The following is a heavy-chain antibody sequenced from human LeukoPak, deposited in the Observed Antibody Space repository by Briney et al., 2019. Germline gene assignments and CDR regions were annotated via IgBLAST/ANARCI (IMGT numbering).Heavy chain of an antibody. V-gene: IGHV4-30-2*01. Sequence: SETLSLTCAVSGGSISSGGSSWSWVRQPPGKGLEWIGYIYHSGSTYYNPSLKSRVTISVDRSKNQFSLKLSSVTAADTAVYYCARGNYDFWSGGYGMDVWGQGTTVTVSS. CDR1: GGSISSGGSS. J-gene: IGHJ6*02. CDR3: ARGNYDFWSGGYGMDV. CDR2: IYHSGST. D-gene: IGHD3-3*01.